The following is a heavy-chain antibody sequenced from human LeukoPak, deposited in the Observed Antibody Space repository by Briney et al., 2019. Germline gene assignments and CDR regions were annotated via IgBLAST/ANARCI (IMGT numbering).Heavy chain of an antibody. D-gene: IGHD5-24*01. CDR1: AFTFSSYA. CDR2: ISYDGSYK. J-gene: IGHJ3*02. V-gene: IGHV3-30*04. Sequence: GGSLRLSCAAFAFTFSSYAMHWVRQAPGKGLEWVAVISYDGSYKYYADSVKGRFTISRDNSKNTLYLQMNSLRAEDTAVYYCARPRDGYNWDAFDIWGQGTMVTVSS. CDR3: ARPRDGYNWDAFDI.